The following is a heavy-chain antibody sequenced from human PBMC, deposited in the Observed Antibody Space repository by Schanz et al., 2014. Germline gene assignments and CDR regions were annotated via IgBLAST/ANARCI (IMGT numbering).Heavy chain of an antibody. V-gene: IGHV3-48*01. CDR3: AKGRFGELSAFDI. CDR2: ITYNGGTI. D-gene: IGHD3-10*01. CDR1: GFTFSAYA. J-gene: IGHJ3*02. Sequence: EVQLLESGGGLVQPGGSLRLSCAASGFTFSAYAMTWVRQAPGKGLEWISYITYNGGTIYYADSVKGRFTISRDNAKNSLYLQMNSLRAEDTAVYYCAKGRFGELSAFDIWGQGTMVTGSS.